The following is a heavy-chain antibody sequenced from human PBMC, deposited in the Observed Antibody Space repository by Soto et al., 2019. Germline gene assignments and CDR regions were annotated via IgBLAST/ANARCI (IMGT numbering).Heavy chain of an antibody. CDR2: ISAYNGNT. CDR3: ARDRGTMVRGVYYYYYDGMDV. V-gene: IGHV1-18*01. D-gene: IGHD3-10*01. Sequence: QVQLVQSGAEVKKPGASVKVSCKASGYTFTSYGISWVRQAPGQGLEWMGWISAYNGNTNYAQKLQGRVTMTTDTSTSTAHMEVRSLRSDDTAVYYCARDRGTMVRGVYYYYYDGMDVWGQGTTVTVSS. CDR1: GYTFTSYG. J-gene: IGHJ6*02.